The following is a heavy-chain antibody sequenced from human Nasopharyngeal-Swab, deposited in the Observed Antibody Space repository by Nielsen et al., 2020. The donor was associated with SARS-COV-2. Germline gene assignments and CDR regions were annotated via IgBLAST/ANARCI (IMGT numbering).Heavy chain of an antibody. D-gene: IGHD1-26*01. CDR3: ARIAGRGSIYYYYMDV. V-gene: IGHV3-21*01. J-gene: IGHJ6*03. CDR1: GFSFNSYS. Sequence: GESLKISCAGSGFSFNSYSMIWVRQVPGEGLEWVSSISGSGTYVYYADSVKGRFTISKDSAKNSLYLQMNSLRAEDTAVYFCARIAGRGSIYYYYMDVWGTGTTVIASS. CDR2: ISGSGTYV.